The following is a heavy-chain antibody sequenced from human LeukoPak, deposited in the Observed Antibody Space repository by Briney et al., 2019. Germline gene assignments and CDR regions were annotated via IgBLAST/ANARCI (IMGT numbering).Heavy chain of an antibody. D-gene: IGHD2-2*01. CDR2: ISSSGSTI. J-gene: IGHJ4*02. Sequence: GGSLRLSCAASGFTFSSYSMNWVRQAPGKGLEWVSYISSSGSTIYYADSVKGRFTISGDNAKNSLYLQMNSLRAEDTAVFYCARLPAYCSSTSCYVDYWGQGTLVTVSS. V-gene: IGHV3-48*04. CDR3: ARLPAYCSSTSCYVDY. CDR1: GFTFSSYS.